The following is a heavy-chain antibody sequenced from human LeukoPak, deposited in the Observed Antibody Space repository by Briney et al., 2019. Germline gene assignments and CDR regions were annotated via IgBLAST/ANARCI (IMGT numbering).Heavy chain of an antibody. CDR3: ASGIAVAVVY. D-gene: IGHD6-19*01. CDR1: GGTFSSYA. V-gene: IGHV1-69*05. CDR2: IIPIFGTA. Sequence: ASVKVSCKASGGTFSSYAISWVRQAPGQGLEWMGRIIPIFGTANYAQKFQGRVTITTDESTSTAYMELSSLRSGGTAVYYCASGIAVAVVYWGQGTLVTVSS. J-gene: IGHJ4*02.